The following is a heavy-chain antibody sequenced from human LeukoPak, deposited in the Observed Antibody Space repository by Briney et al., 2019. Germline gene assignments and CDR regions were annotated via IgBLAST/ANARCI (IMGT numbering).Heavy chain of an antibody. J-gene: IGHJ4*02. CDR3: ARDLSSYYDFWSGPGKTYYFDY. V-gene: IGHV3-21*01. Sequence: GGSLRLSCAASGFTFSSYSMNWVRQAPGKGLEGVSSISSSSSYIYYADSVKGRFAICRDNAKNSLYPQMNSLRAEDTAVYYCARDLSSYYDFWSGPGKTYYFDYWGQGTLVTVSS. CDR2: ISSSSSYI. CDR1: GFTFSSYS. D-gene: IGHD3-3*01.